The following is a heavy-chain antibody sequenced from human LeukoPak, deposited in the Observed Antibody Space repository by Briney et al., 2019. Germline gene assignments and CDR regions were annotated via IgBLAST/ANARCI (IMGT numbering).Heavy chain of an antibody. V-gene: IGHV4-34*01. CDR1: GGSFSGYY. J-gene: IGHJ4*02. D-gene: IGHD6-19*01. CDR2: IYYGGNT. CDR3: ASINTGYNSGYYNY. Sequence: SETLSLTCAVYGGSFSGYYWGWIRQPPEKGLEWIGNIYYGGNTYYNPSLKGRVTISVDTSKNQFSLKLSSVTAADTAVYYCASINTGYNSGYYNYWGQGTLVTVSS.